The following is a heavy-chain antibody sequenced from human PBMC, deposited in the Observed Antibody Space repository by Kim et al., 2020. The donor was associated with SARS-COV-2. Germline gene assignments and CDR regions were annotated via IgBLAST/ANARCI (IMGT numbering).Heavy chain of an antibody. Sequence: NYNPSLKSRVTISVDTSKNQFSLKLSSVTAADTAVYYCARLGSSWSAFDIWGQGTMVTVSS. CDR3: ARLGSSWSAFDI. D-gene: IGHD6-13*01. V-gene: IGHV4-59*01. J-gene: IGHJ3*02.